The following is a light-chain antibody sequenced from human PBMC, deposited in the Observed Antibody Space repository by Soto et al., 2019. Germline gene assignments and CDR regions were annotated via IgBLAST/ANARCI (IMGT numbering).Light chain of an antibody. CDR1: SSNIGSNT. CDR3: AAWDDSLNAVV. CDR2: SNN. Sequence: QSVLTQPPSASGTPGQRVTISCSGSSSNIGSNTVNWYQQLPGTAPKLLIYSNNQRPLGVPDRFSGSKSGTSASLAISGLQSEDEADYYCAAWDDSLNAVVFGGGTQLTVL. J-gene: IGLJ2*01. V-gene: IGLV1-44*01.